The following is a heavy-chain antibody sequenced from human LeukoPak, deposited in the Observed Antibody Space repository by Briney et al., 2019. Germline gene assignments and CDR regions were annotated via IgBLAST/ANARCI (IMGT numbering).Heavy chain of an antibody. V-gene: IGHV1-69*04. D-gene: IGHD3-10*01. CDR3: ARDQAMVRGVRPFDY. CDR1: GGTFSSYA. Sequence: SVKVSCKASGGTFSSYAISWVRQAPGQGLEWMGRIIPILGIANYAQKFRGRVTITADKSTSTAYMELSSLRSEDTAVYYCARDQAMVRGVRPFDYWGQGTLVTVSS. CDR2: IIPILGIA. J-gene: IGHJ4*02.